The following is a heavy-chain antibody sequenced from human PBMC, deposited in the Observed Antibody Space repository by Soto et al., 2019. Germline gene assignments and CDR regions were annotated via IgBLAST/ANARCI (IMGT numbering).Heavy chain of an antibody. J-gene: IGHJ6*02. CDR2: ISYDGSNK. CDR1: GFTFSSYA. Sequence: GGSLRLSCAASGFTFSSYAMHWVRQAPGKGLEWVAVISYDGSNKYYADSVKGRFTISRDNSKNTLYLQMNSLRAEDTAVYYCARDRSDGSGSYNSLYYYYYGMDVWGQGTTVTVSS. D-gene: IGHD3-10*01. CDR3: ARDRSDGSGSYNSLYYYYYGMDV. V-gene: IGHV3-30-3*01.